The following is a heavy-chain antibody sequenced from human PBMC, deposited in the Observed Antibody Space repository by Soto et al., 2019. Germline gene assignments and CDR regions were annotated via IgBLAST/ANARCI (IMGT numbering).Heavy chain of an antibody. J-gene: IGHJ3*02. CDR3: ARQGRPTVTTFPNAFDI. V-gene: IGHV4-39*01. CDR1: GGSISSSRYY. Sequence: QLQLQESGPGLVKPSETLSLTCTVSGGSISSSRYYWGWIRQPPGKGLEWIGSIYYSGSTYYNPSLKSRVTISVDTSKNQFSLKLSSVTAADTAVYYCARQGRPTVTTFPNAFDIWGQGTMVTVSS. CDR2: IYYSGST. D-gene: IGHD4-17*01.